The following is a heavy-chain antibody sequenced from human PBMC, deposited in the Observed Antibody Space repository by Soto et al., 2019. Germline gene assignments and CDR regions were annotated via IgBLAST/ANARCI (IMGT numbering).Heavy chain of an antibody. Sequence: ASVKVSCKASGGTFSSYAISWVRQAPGQGLEWMGGIIPIFGTANYAQKFQGRVTITADESTSTAYMELSSLRSEDTAVYYCARSVTYYYYYGMDVWGQGTTVTVSS. CDR3: ARSVTYYYYYGMDV. V-gene: IGHV1-69*13. CDR1: GGTFSSYA. CDR2: IIPIFGTA. J-gene: IGHJ6*02.